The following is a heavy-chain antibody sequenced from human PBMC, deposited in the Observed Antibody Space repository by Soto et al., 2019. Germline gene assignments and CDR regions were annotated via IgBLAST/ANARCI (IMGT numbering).Heavy chain of an antibody. D-gene: IGHD2-8*01. Sequence: ASFKVSCKTSDYTFTIYGISWVRQAPGQGLEWMGWVSAYNGDTNYAQNFQGRVTMTTDTSTSTAYMDLRSLRSDDTATYYCARDRGYCANGVCFRYDYWGQGTLVTVSS. CDR3: ARDRGYCANGVCFRYDY. CDR1: DYTFTIYG. V-gene: IGHV1-18*01. CDR2: VSAYNGDT. J-gene: IGHJ4*02.